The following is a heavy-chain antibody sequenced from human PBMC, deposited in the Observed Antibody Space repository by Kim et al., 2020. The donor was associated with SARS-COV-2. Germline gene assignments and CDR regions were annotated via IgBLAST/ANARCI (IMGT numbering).Heavy chain of an antibody. J-gene: IGHJ2*01. CDR1: GFLFRTYW. CDR3: ARDRRLSSFFFDL. D-gene: IGHD3-3*01. CDR2: IKQDGSEK. Sequence: GGSLRLSCAASGFLFRTYWMSWVRQAPGKGLEWVASIKQDGSEKNYVDSVRGRFTISRDNAKNSLYLQMDSLRAEDTAVYYCARDRRLSSFFFDLWGRGSLVPVPS. V-gene: IGHV3-7*03.